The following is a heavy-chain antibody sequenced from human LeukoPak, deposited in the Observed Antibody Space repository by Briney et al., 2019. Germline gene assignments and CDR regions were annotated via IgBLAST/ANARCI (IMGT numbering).Heavy chain of an antibody. V-gene: IGHV1-69*13. CDR2: IIPIFGTA. J-gene: IGHJ6*02. CDR3: ARMVQLWLAQHYYGMDV. Sequence: SVKVSCKASGGTFSSYAISWVRQAPGQGLEWMGGIIPIFGTANYAQKFQGRVTITADESTSTAYMELSSLRSEDTAVYYCARMVQLWLAQHYYGMDVWGQGTTVTVSS. D-gene: IGHD5-18*01. CDR1: GGTFSSYA.